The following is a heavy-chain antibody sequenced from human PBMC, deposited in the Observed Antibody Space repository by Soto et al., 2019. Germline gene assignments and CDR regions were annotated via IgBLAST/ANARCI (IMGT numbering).Heavy chain of an antibody. CDR2: IIPIFGTA. D-gene: IGHD6-13*01. CDR3: AIPLARTVSSSWNWHYYYGMDV. Sequence: SSVKVSCKASGGTFSSYAISWVRQAPGQGLDWMGGIIPIFGTANYAQKFQGRVTITADESTSTAYRELSSLRSEDTAVYYCAIPLARTVSSSWNWHYYYGMDVWGQGTTVTVSS. V-gene: IGHV1-69*13. CDR1: GGTFSSYA. J-gene: IGHJ6*02.